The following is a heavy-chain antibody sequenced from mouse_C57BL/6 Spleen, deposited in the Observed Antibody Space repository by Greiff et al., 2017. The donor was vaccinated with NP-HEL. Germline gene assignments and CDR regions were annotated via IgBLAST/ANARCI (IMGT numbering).Heavy chain of an antibody. CDR2: IDPSDSYT. J-gene: IGHJ1*03. V-gene: IGHV1-50*01. CDR1: GYTFTSYW. CDR3: ARGITTVVATGYFDV. D-gene: IGHD1-1*01. Sequence: QVQLQQSGAELVKPGASVKLSCKASGYTFTSYWMQWVKQRPGQGLEWIGEIDPSDSYTNYNQKFKGKATLTVDTSSSTAYMQLSSLTSEDSAVYYCARGITTVVATGYFDVWGTGTTVTVSS.